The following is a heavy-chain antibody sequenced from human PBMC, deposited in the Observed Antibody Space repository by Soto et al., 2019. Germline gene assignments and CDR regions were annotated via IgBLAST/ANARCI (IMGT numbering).Heavy chain of an antibody. V-gene: IGHV4-31*03. Sequence: QVQLQESGPGLVKPSQTLSLSCSVSGGSISSDRYFWSWVRQHPGKGLEWIAYILNSGSTYFNPSLRGRVRISVDMSKSQLSLNLSSVTAADTAVYYCARVHTTFGFYYYGLDVWGQGATVIVSS. CDR2: ILNSGST. D-gene: IGHD3-10*01. CDR1: GGSISSDRYF. J-gene: IGHJ6*02. CDR3: ARVHTTFGFYYYGLDV.